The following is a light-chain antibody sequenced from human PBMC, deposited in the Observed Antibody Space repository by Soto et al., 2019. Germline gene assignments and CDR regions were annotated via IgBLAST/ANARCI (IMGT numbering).Light chain of an antibody. V-gene: IGKV1-5*01. CDR1: QSITYW. Sequence: GDGVTITCRASQSITYWLAWYQQKPGRAPKLLIYDVFNLQSGVPSRFSGSGSGTEFTLTISSLQPDDSATYYCQQYHSFSFTFGQGTKVDIK. CDR2: DVF. CDR3: QQYHSFSFT. J-gene: IGKJ2*01.